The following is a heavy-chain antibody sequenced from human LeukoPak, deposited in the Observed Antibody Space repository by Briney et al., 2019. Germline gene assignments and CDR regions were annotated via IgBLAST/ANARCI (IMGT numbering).Heavy chain of an antibody. J-gene: IGHJ4*02. V-gene: IGHV3-53*01. CDR3: ARAIQFGGYFDY. CDR1: GFTLSGDY. Sequence: GGSLRLSCAASGFTLSGDYMSWVRQAPGKGLEWVSVIFGAGTTYYADSVKGRFTISRDNSKNTLYLQMNSLRAEDAAVYYCARAIQFGGYFDYWGQGTLVTVST. D-gene: IGHD2-15*01. CDR2: IFGAGTT.